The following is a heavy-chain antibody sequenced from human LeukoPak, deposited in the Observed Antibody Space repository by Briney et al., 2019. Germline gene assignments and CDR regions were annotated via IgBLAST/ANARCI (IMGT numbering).Heavy chain of an antibody. V-gene: IGHV3-30*02. CDR2: IRYDGSNK. CDR1: GFTFSDYY. Sequence: GGSLRLSCAASGFTFSDYYMSWIRHAPGKGLEWVAFIRYDGSNKYYADSVKGRFTISRDNSKNTLYLQMNSLRAEDTAVYYCARGVEVVAAANNWFDPWGQGNLVTVSS. CDR3: ARGVEVVAAANNWFDP. D-gene: IGHD2-2*01. J-gene: IGHJ5*02.